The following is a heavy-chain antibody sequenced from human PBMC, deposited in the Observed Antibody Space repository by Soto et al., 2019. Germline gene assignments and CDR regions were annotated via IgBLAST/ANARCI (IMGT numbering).Heavy chain of an antibody. V-gene: IGHV3-33*01. CDR1: GFTFSNYG. Sequence: GSLRLSCAASGFTFSNYGMHWVRQAPGKGLEWVAIIWYDGSNKYYADSVKGRFTISRDNSKNTVYLQMNSLRAEDTAMYYCAAGEPLDYRGQGTLVTVSS. CDR3: AAGEPLDY. J-gene: IGHJ4*02. D-gene: IGHD3-10*01. CDR2: IWYDGSNK.